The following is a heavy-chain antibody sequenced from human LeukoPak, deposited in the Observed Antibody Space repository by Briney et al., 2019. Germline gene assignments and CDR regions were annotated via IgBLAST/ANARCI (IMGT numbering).Heavy chain of an antibody. D-gene: IGHD4-17*01. J-gene: IGHJ4*02. V-gene: IGHV3-48*02. CDR1: GLTFSSYS. CDR2: ISIDSSTI. CDR3: ARELGLVTTGSYSDDY. Sequence: GGSLRPSRATAGLTFSSYSMNSVRQPPGKWLGWGSYISIDSSTIYYADSVKGRFTISRDNAKNSLYLQMNSLRDEDTAVYYCARELGLVTTGSYSDDYWGQGTLVTVSS.